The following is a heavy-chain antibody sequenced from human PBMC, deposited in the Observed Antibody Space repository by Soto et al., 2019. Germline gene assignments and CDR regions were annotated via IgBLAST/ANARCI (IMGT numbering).Heavy chain of an antibody. V-gene: IGHV1-3*01. CDR1: GYTFTSYA. J-gene: IGHJ5*02. D-gene: IGHD1-26*01. Sequence: GASVKVSCKASGYTFTSYAMDWVRQAPGQRLEWMGWIKDGHGNTKYSQRFQSRDTITKYTSPSTAYSELSSQRSEHTAMYYCARERGLGAPNYFDPWGQGTQVTVSS. CDR2: IKDGHGNT. CDR3: ARERGLGAPNYFDP.